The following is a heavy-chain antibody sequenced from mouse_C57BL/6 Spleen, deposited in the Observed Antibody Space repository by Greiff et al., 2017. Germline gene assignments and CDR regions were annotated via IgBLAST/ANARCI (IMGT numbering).Heavy chain of an antibody. CDR2: IYPSDSET. J-gene: IGHJ4*01. CDR1: GYTFTSYW. Sequence: QVQLQQPGAELVRPGSSVKLSCKASGYTFTSYWLDWVKQRPGPGLEWIGTIYPSDSETHYNQKFKDKATLTVDQSSSTAYMQLSSLTSEDSAVYYGARWGPFITTVVATNAMDYWGQGTSVTVSS. D-gene: IGHD1-1*01. V-gene: IGHV1-61*01. CDR3: ARWGPFITTVVATNAMDY.